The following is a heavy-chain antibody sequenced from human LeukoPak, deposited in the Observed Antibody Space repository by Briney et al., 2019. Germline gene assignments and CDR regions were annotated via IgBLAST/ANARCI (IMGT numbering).Heavy chain of an antibody. D-gene: IGHD3-22*01. V-gene: IGHV1-2*06. CDR2: INPNSGGT. J-gene: IGHJ4*02. CDR3: ARDTLYDSSGYYYPHFDY. Sequence: ASVKVSCKASGYTFTGYDMHWVRQAPGQGLEWMGRINPNSGGTNYAQKFQGRVTMTRDTSISTAYMELSRLRSDDTAVYYCARDTLYDSSGYYYPHFDYWGQGTLVTVSS. CDR1: GYTFTGYD.